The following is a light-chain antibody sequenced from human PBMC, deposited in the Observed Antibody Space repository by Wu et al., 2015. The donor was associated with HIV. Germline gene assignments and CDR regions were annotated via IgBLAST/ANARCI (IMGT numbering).Light chain of an antibody. J-gene: IGKJ1*01. V-gene: IGKV3-20*01. CDR1: QXVASKH. CDR2: GAS. Sequence: TLXCRASQXVASKHLGWYQQKPGQAPRLLIYGASSRATGIPDRFSGSGSGTDFTLTISRLEPEDFAVYYCQHYGSSQWTFGQGTKVEIK. CDR3: QHYGSSQWT.